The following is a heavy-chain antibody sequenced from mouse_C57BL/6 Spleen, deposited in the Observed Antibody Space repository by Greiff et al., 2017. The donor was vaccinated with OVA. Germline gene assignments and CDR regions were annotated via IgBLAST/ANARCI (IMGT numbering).Heavy chain of an antibody. CDR1: GYTFTDYY. CDR2: IYPGSGNT. D-gene: IGHD2-3*01. Sequence: QVQLQQSGAELVRPGASVKLSCKASGYTFTDYYINWVKQRPGQGLEWIARIYPGSGNTYYNEKFKGKATLTAEKSSSTAYMQLSSLTSEDSAVYFCARGYDGYSYWYFDVWGTGTTVTVSS. V-gene: IGHV1-76*01. CDR3: ARGYDGYSYWYFDV. J-gene: IGHJ1*03.